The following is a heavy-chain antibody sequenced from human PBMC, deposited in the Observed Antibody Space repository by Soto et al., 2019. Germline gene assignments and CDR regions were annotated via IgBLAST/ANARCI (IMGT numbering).Heavy chain of an antibody. D-gene: IGHD3-22*01. Sequence: ETLSLTCTVSGGSISSYYWSWIRQPPGKGLEWIGYIYYSGSTNYNPSLKSRVTISVDTSKNQFSLKLSSVTAADTAVYYCARGTYYYDSSGYRYFDYWGQGTLVTVSS. CDR1: GGSISSYY. CDR2: IYYSGST. J-gene: IGHJ4*02. V-gene: IGHV4-59*01. CDR3: ARGTYYYDSSGYRYFDY.